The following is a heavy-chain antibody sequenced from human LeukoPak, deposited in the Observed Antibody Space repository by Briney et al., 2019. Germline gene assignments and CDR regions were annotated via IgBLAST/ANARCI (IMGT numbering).Heavy chain of an antibody. Sequence: GGSLRLSCAASGFTFSSYEMNWVRQAPGKGLEWVSYISSSGSTIYYADSVKGRFTISRDNAKNSLYLQMNSLRAEDTAVYYCARSPRGEARTRVFDYWGQGTLVTVSS. CDR1: GFTFSSYE. D-gene: IGHD3-10*01. CDR3: ARSPRGEARTRVFDY. J-gene: IGHJ4*02. V-gene: IGHV3-48*03. CDR2: ISSSGSTI.